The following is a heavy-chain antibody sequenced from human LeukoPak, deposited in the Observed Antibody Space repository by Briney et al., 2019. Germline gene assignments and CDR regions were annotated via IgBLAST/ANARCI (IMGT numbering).Heavy chain of an antibody. J-gene: IGHJ6*04. Sequence: GGSLRLSCAASGFTFSRYSMNWVRQAPGKGLGWVSYISSSSSTIYYADSVKGRFTISRDNAKNSLYLQMGSLIPEDMGVYYCARRFAAQLAFVDVWGKGTTVTISS. V-gene: IGHV3-48*01. CDR1: GFTFSRYS. CDR3: ARRFAAQLAFVDV. D-gene: IGHD3-3*02. CDR2: ISSSSSTI.